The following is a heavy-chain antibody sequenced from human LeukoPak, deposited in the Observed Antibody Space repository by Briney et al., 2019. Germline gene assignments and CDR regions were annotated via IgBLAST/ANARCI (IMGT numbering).Heavy chain of an antibody. CDR3: ARDLWVGYCSSTSCHTGFDP. V-gene: IGHV1-18*01. CDR2: ISAYNGNT. CDR1: GYTFTIYG. Sequence: ASVKVSCKASGYTFTIYGISWVRQAPGQGLEWMGWISAYNGNTNYAQKLKGSVTMTTDTSTSTAYMELRSLRSDDTAVYYCARDLWVGYCSSTSCHTGFDPWGQGTLVTVSS. D-gene: IGHD2-2*02. J-gene: IGHJ5*02.